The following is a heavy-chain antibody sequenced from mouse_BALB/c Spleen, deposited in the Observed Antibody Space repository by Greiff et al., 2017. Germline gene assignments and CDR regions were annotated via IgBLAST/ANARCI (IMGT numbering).Heavy chain of an antibody. CDR2: INSNGGST. D-gene: IGHD2-10*02. Sequence: EVQRVESGGGLVQPGGSLKLSCAASGFTFSSYGMSWVRQTPDKRLELVATINSNGGSTYYPDSVKGRFTISRDNAKNTLYLQMSSLKSEDTAMYYCARDRVSWFAYWGQGTLVTVSA. CDR1: GFTFSSYG. CDR3: ARDRVSWFAY. J-gene: IGHJ3*01. V-gene: IGHV5-6-3*01.